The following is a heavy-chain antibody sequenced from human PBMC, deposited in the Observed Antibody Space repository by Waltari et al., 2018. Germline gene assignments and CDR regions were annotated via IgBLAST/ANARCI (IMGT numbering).Heavy chain of an antibody. Sequence: QVQLVQSGAAGNKPGASVTVFCKAAGYTFTSYYRHWVRPAHGQGREWLGIINPSGGSTSYAQKCQGRVTMTRDTSTSTVYMELSSLRSEDTAVYYCARGLNYCSSTSCPFGMDVWGQGTTVTVSS. V-gene: IGHV1-46*01. CDR1: GYTFTSYY. CDR2: INPSGGST. J-gene: IGHJ6*02. D-gene: IGHD2-2*01. CDR3: ARGLNYCSSTSCPFGMDV.